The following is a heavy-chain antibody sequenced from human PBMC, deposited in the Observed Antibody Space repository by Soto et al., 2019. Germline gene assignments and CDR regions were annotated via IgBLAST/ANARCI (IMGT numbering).Heavy chain of an antibody. Sequence: EVQLVESGGSLVQPGGSLRLSCAASGFTFSSSEMYWVRQAPGKGLEWISYIHPGGQTIFYAESVKGRFTISRDNAKHSVYLQMNSLRAEDTAVYYCARRGSRWGRGTKVTVSS. CDR3: ARRGSR. J-gene: IGHJ3*01. CDR2: IHPGGQTI. D-gene: IGHD2-15*01. V-gene: IGHV3-48*03. CDR1: GFTFSSSE.